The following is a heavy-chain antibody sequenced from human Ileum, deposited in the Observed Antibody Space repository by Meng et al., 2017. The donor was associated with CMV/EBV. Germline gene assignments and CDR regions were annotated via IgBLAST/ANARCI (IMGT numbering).Heavy chain of an antibody. D-gene: IGHD6-19*01. Sequence: CCKASGYIFSGFYMYWVRQAPGQSIEYMGRINPKSGGIDYTQNFKGRVTMTMDTSSNTVYMDLSSLRSDDTAVYYCERGRSGEPTDYWGQGTLVTVSS. CDR1: GYIFSGFY. CDR3: ERGRSGEPTDY. J-gene: IGHJ4*02. CDR2: INPKSGGI. V-gene: IGHV1-2*06.